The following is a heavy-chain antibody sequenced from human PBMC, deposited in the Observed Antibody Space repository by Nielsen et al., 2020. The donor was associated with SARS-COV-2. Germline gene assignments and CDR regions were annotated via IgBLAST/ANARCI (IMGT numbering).Heavy chain of an antibody. V-gene: IGHV4-39*01. CDR1: GGSISSSRSF. Sequence: SETLSLTCTVSGGSISSSRSFWGWFRQPPGKGLEWIASIYYSAGTSTHYSPSLKTRVAISVDTSKNQFSLRLNSVTAADTAVYYCARHEPGLRWQRGYYFDYWGQGTLVTVSS. CDR2: IYYSAGTST. D-gene: IGHD4-23*01. CDR3: ARHEPGLRWQRGYYFDY. J-gene: IGHJ4*02.